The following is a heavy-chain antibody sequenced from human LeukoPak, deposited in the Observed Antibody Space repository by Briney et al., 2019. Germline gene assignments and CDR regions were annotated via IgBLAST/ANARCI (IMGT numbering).Heavy chain of an antibody. CDR1: GYTFSGSY. D-gene: IGHD2-8*01. V-gene: IGHV1-2*06. CDR2: INPNSGDT. CDR3: ARSAEHCNNGVCFTDYYMDV. Sequence: ASVKVSCKASGYTFSGSYIHWVRQAPGQGLEWLGRINPNSGDTNYAQNLHGRVTMTRDTSITTAYMELNSLTSDNTAVYFCARSAEHCNNGVCFTDYYMDVWGKGTTVTVSS. J-gene: IGHJ6*03.